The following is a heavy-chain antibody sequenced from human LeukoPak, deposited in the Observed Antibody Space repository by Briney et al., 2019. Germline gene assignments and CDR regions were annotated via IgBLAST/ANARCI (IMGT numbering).Heavy chain of an antibody. J-gene: IGHJ3*02. Sequence: GGSLRLSCAVSGFTFSSYAMSWVRPAPGKGLEWVSGISGSGGTTYYADSVKGRFTIFRDNSKNTLYLQMNSLRAEDTAIYYCTKKPGVVEIWGQGTMVTVSS. CDR2: ISGSGGTT. V-gene: IGHV3-23*01. CDR1: GFTFSSYA. CDR3: TKKPGVVEI. D-gene: IGHD2-15*01.